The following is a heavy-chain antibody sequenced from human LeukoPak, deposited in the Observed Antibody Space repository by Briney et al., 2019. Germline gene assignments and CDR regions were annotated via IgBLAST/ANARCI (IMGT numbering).Heavy chain of an antibody. CDR1: GGTFSSYA. Sequence: SVTVSCKASGGTFSSYAISWVRQAPGQGLEWMGGIIPIFGTANYAQKFQGRVTITTDESTSTAYMELSSLRSEDTAVYYRARDRAEPRAYYYYYMDVWGKGTTVTVSS. D-gene: IGHD1-14*01. V-gene: IGHV1-69*05. J-gene: IGHJ6*03. CDR2: IIPIFGTA. CDR3: ARDRAEPRAYYYYYMDV.